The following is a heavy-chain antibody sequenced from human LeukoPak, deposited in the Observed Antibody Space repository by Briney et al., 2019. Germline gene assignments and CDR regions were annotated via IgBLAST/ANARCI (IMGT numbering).Heavy chain of an antibody. V-gene: IGHV3-7*03. CDR2: IKQDGSEK. Sequence: GGSLRLSCAASGFTFSSYWMSWVRQAPGKGLEWVANIKQDGSEKYYVDSVKGRFTISRDNAKNSLYLQMNSLRAEDMALYYCAKGHDSSGWSPDAFDIWGQGTMVTVSS. J-gene: IGHJ3*02. D-gene: IGHD3-22*01. CDR1: GFTFSSYW. CDR3: AKGHDSSGWSPDAFDI.